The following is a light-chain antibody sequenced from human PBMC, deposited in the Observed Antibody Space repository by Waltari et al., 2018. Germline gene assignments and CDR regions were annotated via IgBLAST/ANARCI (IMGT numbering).Light chain of an antibody. CDR1: QSISSY. J-gene: IGKJ4*01. CDR3: QQSYSTPPLT. Sequence: DIQMTQSPSSLSASVGDRVTITCRASQSISSYLNWYQQNPGKAPTLLIYAASGLQSGVPSRFSGSGSGTDFTLTISSLQPEDFATYYCQQSYSTPPLTFGGGTKVEIK. V-gene: IGKV1-39*01. CDR2: AAS.